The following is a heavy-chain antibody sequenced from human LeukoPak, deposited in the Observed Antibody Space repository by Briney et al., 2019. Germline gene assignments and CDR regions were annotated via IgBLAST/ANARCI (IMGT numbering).Heavy chain of an antibody. CDR2: ISYDGSNK. J-gene: IGHJ4*02. D-gene: IGHD4-23*01. CDR1: GFTFSSYA. V-gene: IGHV3-30-3*01. CDR3: ARRDTGNSLYFDY. Sequence: GRSLRLSCAASGFTFSSYAIHWVRQAPGKGLEWVAVISYDGSNKYYADSVKGRFTISRDNSKSTVFLQMNSLRTEDTAVYYCARRDTGNSLYFDYWGQGTLVTVSS.